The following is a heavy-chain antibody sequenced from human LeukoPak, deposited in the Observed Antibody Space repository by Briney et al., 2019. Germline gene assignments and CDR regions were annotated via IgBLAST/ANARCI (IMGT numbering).Heavy chain of an antibody. CDR1: GSSFTSYW. D-gene: IGHD4-17*01. Sequence: PGASLQISCQGSGSSFTSYWIGWVRQLPGKGLEWMGIIYPGDSDTRYSPSFQGQVTISADKSISTAYLQWSSLKASDTAMYYCARQTTVTTSWFDPWGQGTLVTVSS. V-gene: IGHV5-51*01. J-gene: IGHJ5*02. CDR3: ARQTTVTTSWFDP. CDR2: IYPGDSDT.